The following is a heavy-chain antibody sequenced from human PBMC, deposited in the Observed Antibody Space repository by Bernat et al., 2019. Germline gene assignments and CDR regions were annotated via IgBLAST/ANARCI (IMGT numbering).Heavy chain of an antibody. CDR3: ARDRYYYDSSADKGGDY. CDR2: ISAYNGNT. CDR1: GYTFTSYG. V-gene: IGHV1-18*01. J-gene: IGHJ4*02. Sequence: QVQLVQSGAEVKKPAASVKVSCKASGYTFTSYGISWVRQAPGQGLEWMGWISAYNGNTNYAQKLQGRVTMTTDTSTSTAYMELRSLRSDDTAVYYCARDRYYYDSSADKGGDYWGQGTLVTVSS. D-gene: IGHD3-22*01.